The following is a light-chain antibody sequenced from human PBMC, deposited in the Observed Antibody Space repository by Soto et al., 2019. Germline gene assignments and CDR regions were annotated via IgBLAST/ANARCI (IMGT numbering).Light chain of an antibody. CDR3: QQYGSSPPRT. Sequence: EIVLKQSPGILSLSPGERATLSCRAIQSVSNDFLAWYQQKPGQAPRLLIYGASTRATDVPDRFSGSGSGEDFTLVISTLEPEDFAVYYCQQYGSSPPRTFGQGTKVEVK. V-gene: IGKV3-20*01. CDR1: QSVSNDF. J-gene: IGKJ1*01. CDR2: GAS.